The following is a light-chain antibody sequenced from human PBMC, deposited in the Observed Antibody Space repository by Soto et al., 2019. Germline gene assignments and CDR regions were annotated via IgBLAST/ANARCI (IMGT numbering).Light chain of an antibody. J-gene: IGKJ5*01. Sequence: EIVLTQSPDTLSLSPGERATLSCRASQSVSSSYLAWFQQKPGQAPRLLIYGASRRATGIPDLFSGSGSGTEFTLTISSLEPEDFAVSYCQQRSNWPITFGQGTRLEIK. CDR2: GAS. CDR3: QQRSNWPIT. CDR1: QSVSSSY. V-gene: IGKV3D-20*02.